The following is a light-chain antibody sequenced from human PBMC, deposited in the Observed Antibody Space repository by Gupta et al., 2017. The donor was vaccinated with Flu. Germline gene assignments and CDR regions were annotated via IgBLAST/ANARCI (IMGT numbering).Light chain of an antibody. J-gene: IGLJ1*01. V-gene: IGLV2-14*01. CDR1: SSDVGGYNN. CDR3: SSYTSSSTLYV. CDR2: EVN. Sequence: QSALTQPASVSGSPGQSITISCTGTSSDVGGYNNVSWYQQHPGKAPTLMIFEVNNRPSGISNRFSGSKSDNTASLTISGLQAEDEADYYCSSYTSSSTLYVFGAGTKVTVL.